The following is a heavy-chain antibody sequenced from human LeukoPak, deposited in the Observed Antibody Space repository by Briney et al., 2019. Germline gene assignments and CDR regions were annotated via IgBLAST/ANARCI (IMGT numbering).Heavy chain of an antibody. Sequence: PGGSLRLSCVASGFTFSMSWVRQAPGKGLEWISAISGSGRRTYYADSVKGRFTISRDSSKNTLYLQMNSLRAEDTAVYYCAKEYSRSWYFDYWGQGTLVTVSS. CDR3: AKEYSRSWYFDY. CDR1: GFTFS. J-gene: IGHJ4*02. V-gene: IGHV3-23*01. CDR2: ISGSGRRT. D-gene: IGHD6-13*01.